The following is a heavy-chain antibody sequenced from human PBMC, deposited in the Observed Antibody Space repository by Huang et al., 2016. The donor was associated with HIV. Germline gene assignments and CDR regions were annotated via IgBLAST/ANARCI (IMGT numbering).Heavy chain of an antibody. Sequence: EEQLVQSGAEVNKPGESLKISCEGSGYSFAKYWIGWVRQMPGKGLEWMGIIYPNDSDTRYSPSFQGQVSISADKSISTAYLQWSSLKASDTAMYYCARLDTARNYYYYGLDVWGQGTSVIVSS. J-gene: IGHJ6*02. CDR2: IYPNDSDT. V-gene: IGHV5-51*01. D-gene: IGHD5-18*01. CDR3: ARLDTARNYYYYGLDV. CDR1: GYSFAKYW.